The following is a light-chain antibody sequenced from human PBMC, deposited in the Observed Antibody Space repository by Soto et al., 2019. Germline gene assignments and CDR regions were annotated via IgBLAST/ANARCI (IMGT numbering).Light chain of an antibody. CDR2: AVS. J-gene: IGKJ4*01. CDR3: QQFKFYPLT. Sequence: DIQMTQSPSSLSAAVGDRVTITCRASQDIRSSLAWFQQKPGKAPKSLIYAVSNLYSGVPSKFSGSGSGTTYTLTINNLQPEDFATYFCQQFKFYPLTFAGGTKVEI. V-gene: IGKV1-16*02. CDR1: QDIRSS.